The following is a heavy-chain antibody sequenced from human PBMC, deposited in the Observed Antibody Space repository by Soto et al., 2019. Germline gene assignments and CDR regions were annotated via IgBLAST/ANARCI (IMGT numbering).Heavy chain of an antibody. Sequence: SETLSLTCAVSGASISGSYYYWAWLRQSPGKGPEWIGSVFYTGFTSYNPSLESRVSVSVDTSKSQFSLKLSAVTAADTAVYYCAASQKGYNWNYFDHWGQGALVTVSS. CDR1: GASISGSYYY. CDR3: AASQKGYNWNYFDH. CDR2: VFYTGFT. V-gene: IGHV4-39*01. J-gene: IGHJ4*02. D-gene: IGHD1-20*01.